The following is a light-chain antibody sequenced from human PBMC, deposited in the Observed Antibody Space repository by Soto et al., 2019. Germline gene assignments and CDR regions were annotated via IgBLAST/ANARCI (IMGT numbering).Light chain of an antibody. Sequence: QSVLTQPASVSGSPGQSITISCTGTSSDVGGYNYVSWYQQHPGKAPKLMIYDVSNRPSGVSNRFSGSKSGNTASLTISGIQAEAAADYYCSSYTSSSTFYVFGTGTKLTVL. CDR2: DVS. V-gene: IGLV2-14*01. J-gene: IGLJ1*01. CDR1: SSDVGGYNY. CDR3: SSYTSSSTFYV.